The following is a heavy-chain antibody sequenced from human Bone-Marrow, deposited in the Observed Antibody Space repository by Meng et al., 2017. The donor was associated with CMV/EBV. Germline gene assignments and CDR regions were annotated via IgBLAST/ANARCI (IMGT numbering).Heavy chain of an antibody. CDR2: ISSSSSTI. Sequence: GESLKISCAASGFTFNDYGMSWVRQAPGKGLEWVSYISSSSSTIYYADSVKGRFTISRDNAKNSLYLQMNSLRAEDTAVYYCARVREWELSNSPFDYWGQGTLVTVSS. D-gene: IGHD1-26*01. CDR1: GFTFNDYG. J-gene: IGHJ4*02. CDR3: ARVREWELSNSPFDY. V-gene: IGHV3-48*04.